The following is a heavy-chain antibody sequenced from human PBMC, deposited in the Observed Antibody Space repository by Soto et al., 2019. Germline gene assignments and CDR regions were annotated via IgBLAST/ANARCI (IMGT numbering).Heavy chain of an antibody. V-gene: IGHV3-23*01. D-gene: IGHD1-26*01. J-gene: IGHJ6*02. Sequence: GGSLRLSCAASEFTFSTYAMTRVRQAPGKGLEWVSAISGGGGSTYYADSVKGRFTISRDNSKNTLYLQMNSLRAEDTGVYYCAKKFVSGNYPWGMDVWGQGTTVTVSS. CDR2: ISGGGGST. CDR1: EFTFSTYA. CDR3: AKKFVSGNYPWGMDV.